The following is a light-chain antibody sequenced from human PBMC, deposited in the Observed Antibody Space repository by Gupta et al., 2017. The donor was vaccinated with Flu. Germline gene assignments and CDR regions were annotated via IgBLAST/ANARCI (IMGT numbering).Light chain of an antibody. Sequence: GESATLSCGASQSVTTNLAWYQQTPGQVPRLLIFAASTRAPGVPTRFSARGSGTEFTLTISGLQSEDFAVYYCQQFNDWPYTFGQGTKVEIK. CDR2: AAS. CDR3: QQFNDWPYT. J-gene: IGKJ2*01. CDR1: QSVTTN. V-gene: IGKV3-15*01.